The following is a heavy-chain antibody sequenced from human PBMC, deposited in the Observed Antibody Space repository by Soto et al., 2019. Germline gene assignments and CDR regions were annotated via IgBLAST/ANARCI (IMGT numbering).Heavy chain of an antibody. J-gene: IGHJ4*02. CDR2: ISYDGSNK. CDR3: AKDRRVTMVRGARFDY. D-gene: IGHD3-10*01. Sequence: GSLRLSCAASVFTFSSYGMHWVRQGPGKGLEWVAVISYDGSNKYYADSVKGRFTISRDNSKNTLYLQMNSLRAEDTAVYYCAKDRRVTMVRGARFDYWGQGTLVTVSS. V-gene: IGHV3-30*18. CDR1: VFTFSSYG.